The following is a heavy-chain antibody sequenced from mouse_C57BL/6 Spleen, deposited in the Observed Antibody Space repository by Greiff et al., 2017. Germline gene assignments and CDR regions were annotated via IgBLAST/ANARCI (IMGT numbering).Heavy chain of an antibody. CDR3: TRRYDDYDGVAY. J-gene: IGHJ3*01. D-gene: IGHD2-4*01. CDR1: GYTFTSYW. V-gene: IGHV1-55*01. CDR2: IYPGSGST. Sequence: QVQLQQPGAELVKPGASVKMSCKASGYTFTSYWITWVKQRPGQGLEWIGDIYPGSGSTNYNEKFKSKATLTGDTSSSTAYRQISSQTSEDSAVYYGTRRYDDYDGVAYWGQGTLVTVSA.